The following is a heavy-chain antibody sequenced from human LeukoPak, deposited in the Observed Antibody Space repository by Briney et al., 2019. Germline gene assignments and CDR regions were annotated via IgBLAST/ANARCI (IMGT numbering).Heavy chain of an antibody. V-gene: IGHV3-33*01. J-gene: IGHJ4*02. D-gene: IGHD6-25*01. CDR3: ARGPWRLAGGNLFSYFDY. Sequence: GGSLRLSCAASGFTFSSYGMHWVRQAPGKGLEWVAVIWYDGSNKYYADSVKGRFTISRDNSKNTLYLQMNSLRAEDTAVYYCARGPWRLAGGNLFSYFDYWGQGTLVTVSS. CDR1: GFTFSSYG. CDR2: IWYDGSNK.